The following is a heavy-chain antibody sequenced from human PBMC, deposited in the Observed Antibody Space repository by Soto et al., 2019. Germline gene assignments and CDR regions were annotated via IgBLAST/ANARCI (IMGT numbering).Heavy chain of an antibody. V-gene: IGHV3-11*06. CDR3: ARSGDNYNVLDY. D-gene: IGHD3-10*02. CDR2: SSNSGTYT. CDR1: GFKVSDYY. Sequence: GGSLRLSCAASGFKVSDYYMSWIRQAPGKGLEWLSYSSNSGTYTRYADSVKGRFSISRDNAKNSLFLQINSLRGEDSATYFCARSGDNYNVLDYWGQGXPVTVPS. J-gene: IGHJ4*02.